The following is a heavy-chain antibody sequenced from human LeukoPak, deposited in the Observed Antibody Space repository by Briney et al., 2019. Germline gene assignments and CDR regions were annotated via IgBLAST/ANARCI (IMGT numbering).Heavy chain of an antibody. V-gene: IGHV3-23*01. CDR3: ARDPNGDYIGAFDT. CDR2: IRGGGGSA. CDR1: GFTFSAYA. J-gene: IGHJ3*02. D-gene: IGHD4-17*01. Sequence: GGSLRLSCTASGFTFSAYAMMWVRQAPGKGPEWVSAIRGGGGSAFYADPVKGRFTISRDNSKYTLFLQMNSLRAEDTAVYYCARDPNGDYIGAFDTWGPGTMVTVSS.